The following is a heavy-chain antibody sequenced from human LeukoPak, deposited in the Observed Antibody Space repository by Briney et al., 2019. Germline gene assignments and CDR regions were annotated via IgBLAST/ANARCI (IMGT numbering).Heavy chain of an antibody. Sequence: PGGSLRLSCAASGFTFSSYGMHWVRQAPGKGLEWVAVIWYDGSNKYYADSVKGRFTISRDNSKNTLYLQMNSLRAEDTAVYYCASCSTGCYKNDAFDIWGQGTMVTVSS. J-gene: IGHJ3*02. CDR2: IWYDGSNK. D-gene: IGHD2-2*01. V-gene: IGHV3-33*01. CDR1: GFTFSSYG. CDR3: ASCSTGCYKNDAFDI.